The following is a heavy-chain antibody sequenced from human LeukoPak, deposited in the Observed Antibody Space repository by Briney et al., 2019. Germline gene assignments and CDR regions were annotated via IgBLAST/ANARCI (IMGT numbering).Heavy chain of an antibody. Sequence: GGSLRLSCAASRFTSSDYYMSWIRQAPGTGLKALSYISSSGSTIYYADSVKGRFTISRDNAKNSLYLQMNSLRVEDTAVYYCARHYYHGSGHGGYWGQGTLVTVSS. CDR1: RFTSSDYY. CDR2: ISSSGSTI. CDR3: ARHYYHGSGHGGY. V-gene: IGHV3-11*01. J-gene: IGHJ4*02. D-gene: IGHD3-22*01.